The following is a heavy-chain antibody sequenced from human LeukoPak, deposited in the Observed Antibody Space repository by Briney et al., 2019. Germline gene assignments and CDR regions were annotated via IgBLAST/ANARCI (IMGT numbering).Heavy chain of an antibody. V-gene: IGHV1-69*13. CDR3: VREQVTWSSGAFDI. CDR1: GGTFSSYA. Sequence: GASVKVSCKASGGTFSSYAISWVRQAPGQGLEWMGGIIPIFGTANYAQKFQGRVAITADESTSTAYMELSSLRSEDTAVYYCVREQVTWSSGAFDIWGQGTVVTVSS. CDR2: IIPIFGTA. J-gene: IGHJ3*02. D-gene: IGHD4-11*01.